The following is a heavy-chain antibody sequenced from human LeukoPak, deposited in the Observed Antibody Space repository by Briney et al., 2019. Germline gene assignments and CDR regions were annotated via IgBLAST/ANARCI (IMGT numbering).Heavy chain of an antibody. CDR1: GYTFTVYY. D-gene: IGHD5-12*01. CDR2: INPSGGST. CDR3: ARDSRNMASKPEYYFDF. J-gene: IGHJ4*02. V-gene: IGHV1-46*01. Sequence: ASVTVSFKASGYTFTVYYMHWVRQAPGQGLEWMGIINPSGGSTRYAQKFQGRVTMTRDTSTSTVYMELSSLRSEDTAVYYCARDSRNMASKPEYYFDFWGQGTLVTVSS.